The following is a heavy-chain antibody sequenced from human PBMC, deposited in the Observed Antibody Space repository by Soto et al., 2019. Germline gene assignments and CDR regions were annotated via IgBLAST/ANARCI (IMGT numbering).Heavy chain of an antibody. V-gene: IGHV4-34*01. D-gene: IGHD3-9*01. CDR1: GGSFSGYY. Sequence: ASETLSLTCAVYGGSFSGYYWSWIRQPPGKGLEWIGEINHSGSTNYNPFLKSRVTISVDTSKNQFSLKLSSVTAADTAVYYCARGPYYDILTGYEGTYYYYYYGMDVWGQGTTVTVSS. CDR2: INHSGST. CDR3: ARGPYYDILTGYEGTYYYYYYGMDV. J-gene: IGHJ6*02.